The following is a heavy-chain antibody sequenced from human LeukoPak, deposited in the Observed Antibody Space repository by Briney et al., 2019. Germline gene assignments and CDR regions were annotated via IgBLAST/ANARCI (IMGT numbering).Heavy chain of an antibody. CDR2: ISGSGDNT. D-gene: IGHD2-15*01. Sequence: PGGSLRLSCAGSGFTFSNYAMSWVRQAPGKGLEWVSSISGSGDNTYNAASVKGRFTISRDNSKNTLYLQMNSLRAEDTAVYYCARPRGYCSGGSCRYYFDYWGQGTLVTVSS. CDR3: ARPRGYCSGGSCRYYFDY. CDR1: GFTFSNYA. V-gene: IGHV3-23*01. J-gene: IGHJ4*02.